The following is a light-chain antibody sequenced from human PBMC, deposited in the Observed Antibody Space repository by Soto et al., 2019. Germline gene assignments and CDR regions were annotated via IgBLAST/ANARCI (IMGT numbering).Light chain of an antibody. CDR1: QSRITRY. CDR3: QQYSTSPT. V-gene: IGKV3-20*01. Sequence: IALIQSTGTLSLFPGERATLSCSASQSRITRYLAWYQQKPGQAPRLLIYGASSRATGIPDRFSGSGSGTDFTLTISRLEPEDFAVYSCQQYSTSPTFGQGTRLEIK. J-gene: IGKJ5*01. CDR2: GAS.